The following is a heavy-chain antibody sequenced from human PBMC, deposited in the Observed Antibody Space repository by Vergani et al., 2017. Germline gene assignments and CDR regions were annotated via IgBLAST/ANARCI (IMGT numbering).Heavy chain of an antibody. D-gene: IGHD4-17*01. Sequence: QVQLQESGPGLVKPSETLSLTCTVSGGSISSSSYYWGWIRQPPGKGLEWIGSIYYSGSTYYNPSLKSRVTISVDTSKNQFSLKLSSVTAADTAVYYCARGYGDYDAFDIWGQGTMVTVSS. J-gene: IGHJ3*02. V-gene: IGHV4-39*01. CDR3: ARGYGDYDAFDI. CDR1: GGSISSSSYY. CDR2: IYYSGST.